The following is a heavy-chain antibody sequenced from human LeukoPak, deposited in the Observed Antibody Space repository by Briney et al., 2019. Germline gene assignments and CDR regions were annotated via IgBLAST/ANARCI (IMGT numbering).Heavy chain of an antibody. D-gene: IGHD6-6*01. Sequence: ASVKVSCKASGYTFSDYYMHWVRQAPGQGLEWMGWINPNGGGTNYAQKFQGRVTVTRDTPISTAYMELTRVTSDDTAVYYCAREGDYSNSLDYWGQGTLLTVSS. CDR1: GYTFSDYY. J-gene: IGHJ4*02. CDR3: AREGDYSNSLDY. CDR2: INPNGGGT. V-gene: IGHV1-2*02.